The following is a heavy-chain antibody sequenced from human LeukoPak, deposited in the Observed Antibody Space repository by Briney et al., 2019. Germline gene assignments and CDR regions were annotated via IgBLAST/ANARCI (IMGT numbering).Heavy chain of an antibody. V-gene: IGHV4-59*01. J-gene: IGHJ4*02. D-gene: IGHD1-26*01. CDR3: ARDRGATYYFDY. CDR1: GGSISSYY. CDR2: IYYSGST. Sequence: SETLSLTCTVSGGSISSYYWSWIRQPPGKGLEWIGYIYYSGSTNYNPSLKSRVTISVDTSKNQFSLKLSSVTAADTAVYCCARDRGATYYFDYWGQGTLVTVSS.